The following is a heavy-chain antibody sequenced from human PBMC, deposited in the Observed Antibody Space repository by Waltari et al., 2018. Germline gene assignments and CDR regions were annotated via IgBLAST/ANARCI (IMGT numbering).Heavy chain of an antibody. V-gene: IGHV4-59*01. CDR1: GGSISSYY. CDR3: ARVAAGTHY. J-gene: IGHJ4*02. D-gene: IGHD6-13*01. CDR2: IYYSGST. Sequence: QVQLQESGPGLVKPSETLSLTCTVSGGSISSYYWSWIRQPPGKGLEWIGYIYYSGSTNYNPSLKSRVTISVDTSKNQFSLKLSSVTAADTAVYYCARVAAGTHYWGQGTLVTVSS.